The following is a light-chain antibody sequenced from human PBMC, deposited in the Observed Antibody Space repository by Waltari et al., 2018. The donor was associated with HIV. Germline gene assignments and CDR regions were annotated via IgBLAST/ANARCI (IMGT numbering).Light chain of an antibody. CDR1: QSVSSS. J-gene: IGKJ1*01. CDR3: QQYDNWPPWT. Sequence: EKVMTQSPAILSVSPGERATLSCRASQSVSSSLAWYQQKPGQAPRLLIYGASTRATGIPARFSGSGSGTEFTLTISSLQSEDFAGYYCQQYDNWPPWTFGQGTKVEIK. CDR2: GAS. V-gene: IGKV3-15*01.